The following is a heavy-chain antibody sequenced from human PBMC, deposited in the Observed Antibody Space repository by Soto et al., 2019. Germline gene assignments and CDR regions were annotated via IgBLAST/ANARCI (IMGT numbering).Heavy chain of an antibody. CDR3: ARDPLAYYDFWSGEDAFDI. V-gene: IGHV3-66*01. D-gene: IGHD3-3*01. J-gene: IGHJ3*02. CDR2: IYSGGST. Sequence: GESLKISCAASGFTVSSNYMSWVRQAPGKGLEWVSVIYSGGSTYYADSVKGRFTISRDNSKNTLYLQMNSLRAEDTAVYYCARDPLAYYDFWSGEDAFDIWGQGTMVTVSS. CDR1: GFTVSSNY.